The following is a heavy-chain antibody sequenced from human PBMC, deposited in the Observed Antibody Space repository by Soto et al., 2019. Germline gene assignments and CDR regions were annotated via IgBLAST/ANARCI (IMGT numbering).Heavy chain of an antibody. J-gene: IGHJ5*02. D-gene: IGHD6-13*01. V-gene: IGHV1-69*01. CDR1: GGNFTNYG. CDR3: ARAHGTSWYNWFDP. Sequence: QVQLVQSGAELKKPGSSLKVSCKASGGNFTNYGISWVRQAPGQGLEWMGGIIPLFGTTNYAHKFRGRVTGTADESTNTVYMELSSLRSEDTAIYYCARAHGTSWYNWFDPWGQGTLVTVSS. CDR2: IIPLFGTT.